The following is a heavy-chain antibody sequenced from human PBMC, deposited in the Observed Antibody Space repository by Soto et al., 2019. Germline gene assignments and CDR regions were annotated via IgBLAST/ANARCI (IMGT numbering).Heavy chain of an antibody. J-gene: IGHJ6*02. D-gene: IGHD3-3*01. CDR2: IWYDGSKK. CDR3: ARDASYYSLRSGYYPSRNGMDV. CDR1: GFTFSSFG. Sequence: QVQVVESGGGVVQPGRSLRLSCAASGFTFSSFGMHWVLQAPGKGLEWVSLIWYDGSKKSYGDSVKGRFTISRDNSRNTVYLQMNRLRADDTAVYYCARDASYYSLRSGYYPSRNGMDVWGQGTTVTVSS. V-gene: IGHV3-33*01.